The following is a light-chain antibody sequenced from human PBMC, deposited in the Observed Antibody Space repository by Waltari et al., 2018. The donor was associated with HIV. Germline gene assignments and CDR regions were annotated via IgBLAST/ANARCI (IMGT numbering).Light chain of an antibody. CDR2: SNN. CDR1: SSNIGSNT. CDR3: AAWDDSLNGLVV. V-gene: IGLV1-44*01. J-gene: IGLJ2*01. Sequence: QSVLTQPPSASGTPGQRVTISCSGSSSNIGSNTVNWYQQLPGTAPKLLFYSNNQRPAGVPDRFSVSKSGTSASLASSGLQSEDEADYYCAAWDDSLNGLVVFGGGTKLTVL.